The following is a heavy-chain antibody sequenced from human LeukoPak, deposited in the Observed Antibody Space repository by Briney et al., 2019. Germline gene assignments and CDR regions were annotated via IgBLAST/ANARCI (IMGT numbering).Heavy chain of an antibody. CDR2: IHYSGST. Sequence: SETLSFTCTVSGGSISSYHWIWIRQPPGKGLEWIGYIHYSGSTNYNPSLKSRVTTSVDTSKKQFSLQLRSVTAADTAVYYCARSVSWGLLVRDDAFDIWGQGTMVTVSS. CDR1: GGSISSYH. CDR3: ARSVSWGLLVRDDAFDI. V-gene: IGHV4-59*08. D-gene: IGHD2-21*01. J-gene: IGHJ3*02.